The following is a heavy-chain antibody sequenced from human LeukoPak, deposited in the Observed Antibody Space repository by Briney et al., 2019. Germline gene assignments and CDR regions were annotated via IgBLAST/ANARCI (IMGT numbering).Heavy chain of an antibody. J-gene: IGHJ5*02. Sequence: PGGSPRLSCAASGFTFCGSAMHWVRQASGKGLEWVGRIRSKANSYATAYAASVKGRFTISRDDSKNTAYLQMNSLKTEDTAVYYCTHGWFDPWGQGTLVTVSS. CDR1: GFTFCGSA. CDR3: THGWFDP. V-gene: IGHV3-73*01. CDR2: IRSKANSYAT.